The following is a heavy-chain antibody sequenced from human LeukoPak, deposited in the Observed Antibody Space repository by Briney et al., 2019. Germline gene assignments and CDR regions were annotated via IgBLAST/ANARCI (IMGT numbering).Heavy chain of an antibody. Sequence: GGSLRLSCAASGFTFSSYSMNWVRQAPRKGLEWVSYISSSSSTVYYADSVKGRFTISRDNAKNSLYLQMNSLRDEDTAVYYCARGGTFGGVIVYWGQGTLVTVSS. CDR1: GFTFSSYS. J-gene: IGHJ4*02. D-gene: IGHD3-16*02. CDR2: ISSSSSTV. CDR3: ARGGTFGGVIVY. V-gene: IGHV3-48*02.